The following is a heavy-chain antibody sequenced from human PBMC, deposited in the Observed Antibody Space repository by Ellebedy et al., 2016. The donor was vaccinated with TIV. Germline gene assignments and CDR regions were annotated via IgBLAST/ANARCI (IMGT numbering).Heavy chain of an antibody. D-gene: IGHD4-17*01. CDR3: AREVDGDPECYFDL. V-gene: IGHV3-64*01. J-gene: IGHJ2*01. CDR1: GFTFSGYA. Sequence: GESLKISCAGSGFTFSGYAMHWVRQAPGKGLEYVSGINADGRGTYYGNSVKGRFTISRDNSKNTLYLQMGSLRVEDMAVYYCAREVDGDPECYFDLWGRGTLVTVSS. CDR2: INADGRGT.